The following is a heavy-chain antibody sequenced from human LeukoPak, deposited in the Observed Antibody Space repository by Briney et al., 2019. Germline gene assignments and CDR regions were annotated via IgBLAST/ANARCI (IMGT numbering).Heavy chain of an antibody. CDR3: AREELSGSTVLIDY. Sequence: PGTSLRLSCAASGFSFSSYGMHWVRQAPGKGLEWVGVISYEGLSAYYADSVKGRFTISRDNSKNTLYLQMNSLRAEDTAVYYCAREELSGSTVLIDYWGQGTLVTVSS. D-gene: IGHD1-26*01. CDR2: ISYEGLSA. CDR1: GFSFSSYG. V-gene: IGHV3-30*03. J-gene: IGHJ4*02.